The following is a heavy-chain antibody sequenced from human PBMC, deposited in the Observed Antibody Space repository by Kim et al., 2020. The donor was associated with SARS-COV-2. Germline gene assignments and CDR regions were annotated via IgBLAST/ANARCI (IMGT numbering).Heavy chain of an antibody. J-gene: IGHJ4*02. Sequence: SETQSLTCTVSGDSLSSDYWSWNRQPAGKGLEWIGRIYTSGRTNYNPSLQSRVTMSVDMSKNQFSLKLSSVTAADTAVYYCASALGHWGQGTLVTVSS. CDR1: GDSLSSDY. CDR2: IYTSGRT. D-gene: IGHD3-16*02. V-gene: IGHV4-4*07. CDR3: ASALGH.